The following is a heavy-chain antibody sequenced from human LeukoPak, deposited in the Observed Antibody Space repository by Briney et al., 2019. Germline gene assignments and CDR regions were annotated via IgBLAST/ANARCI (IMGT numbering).Heavy chain of an antibody. CDR2: IYYSGST. CDR1: GGSISSSSYY. J-gene: IGHJ6*03. CDR3: AREQWLGLGYYYYMDV. V-gene: IGHV4-39*07. D-gene: IGHD6-19*01. Sequence: SETLSLTCTVSGGSISSSSYYWGWIRQPPGKGLEWIGSIYYSGSTYYNPSLKSRVTISVDTSKNQFSLKLSSVTAADTAVYYCAREQWLGLGYYYYMDVWGKGTTVTVSS.